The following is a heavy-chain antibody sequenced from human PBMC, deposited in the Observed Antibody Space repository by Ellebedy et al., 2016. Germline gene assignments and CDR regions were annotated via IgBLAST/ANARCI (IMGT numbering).Heavy chain of an antibody. CDR3: GRGGGTSITARGVYYYYYGMDV. Sequence: SETLSLTXTVSGGSISSYYWSWIRQPPGKGLEWIGYIYYSGSTNYNPSLKSRVTVSVDTSKNQFALKLSSVTAADTAVDYCGRGGGTSITARGVYYYYYGMDVWGQGTTVTVSS. CDR1: GGSISSYY. D-gene: IGHD6-6*01. V-gene: IGHV4-59*01. CDR2: IYYSGST. J-gene: IGHJ6*02.